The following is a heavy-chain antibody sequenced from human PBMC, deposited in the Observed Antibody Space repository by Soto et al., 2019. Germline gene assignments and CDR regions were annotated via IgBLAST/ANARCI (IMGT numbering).Heavy chain of an antibody. V-gene: IGHV4-39*01. CDR3: TRLTIEQLGSYWYFDL. Sequence: QLQLQESGPGLMRPSETLSLTCTVSGGSISSSNYYWGWIRRPPGKGLEWIGSIYYSGSTYYNPSLKSRVTISVDTSKNQFSLKLSSVTAADTAVYYCTRLTIEQLGSYWYFDLWGRGTLVTVSS. J-gene: IGHJ2*01. D-gene: IGHD6-6*01. CDR1: GGSISSSNYY. CDR2: IYYSGST.